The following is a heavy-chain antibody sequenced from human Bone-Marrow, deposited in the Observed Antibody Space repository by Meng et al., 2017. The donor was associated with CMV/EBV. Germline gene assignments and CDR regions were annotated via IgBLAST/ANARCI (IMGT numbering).Heavy chain of an antibody. CDR2: ISGSGDTT. V-gene: IGHV3-23*01. J-gene: IGHJ4*02. CDR1: GFTFSSYG. Sequence: GESLKISCAASGFTFSSYGMSWVRQAPGKGPEWVSTISGSGDTTYYADSVKGRFTISRDNSKNTLYLQMNSLRAEDTAIYYCAKSQLSISLVRGVILFWGQGTLVTVSS. CDR3: AKSQLSISLVRGVILF. D-gene: IGHD3-10*01.